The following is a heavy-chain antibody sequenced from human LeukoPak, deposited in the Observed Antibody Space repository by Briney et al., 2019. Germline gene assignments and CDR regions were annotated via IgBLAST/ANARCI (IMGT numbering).Heavy chain of an antibody. Sequence: GESLQISCKGSGSSFTSYWIGWVRQLPGKGLEWMGIIYPGDSDTRYSPSFQGQVTISADKSISTAYLQWSSLKASDTAMYYCATPYSTHAFDIWGQGTMVTVSS. CDR2: IYPGDSDT. CDR1: GSSFTSYW. J-gene: IGHJ3*02. CDR3: ATPYSTHAFDI. D-gene: IGHD5-18*01. V-gene: IGHV5-51*01.